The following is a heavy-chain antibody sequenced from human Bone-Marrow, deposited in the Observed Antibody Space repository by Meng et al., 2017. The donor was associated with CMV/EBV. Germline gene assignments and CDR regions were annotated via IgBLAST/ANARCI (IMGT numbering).Heavy chain of an antibody. J-gene: IGHJ4*02. V-gene: IGHV4-4*02. D-gene: IGHD3/OR15-3a*01. CDR2: IYHSGSS. CDR1: GYSISSGYW. CDR3: ARVGGLYYFDY. Sequence: LTCAVSGYSISSGYWWSWVRQPPSKGLEWIGEIYHSGSSNYSPSLKSRVTISVDKSKNQFSLRLTSVTAADTAVYYCARVGGLYYFDYWGQGTLVTVSS.